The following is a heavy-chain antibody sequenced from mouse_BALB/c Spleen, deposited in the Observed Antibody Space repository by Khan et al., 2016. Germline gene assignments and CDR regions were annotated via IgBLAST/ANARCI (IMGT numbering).Heavy chain of an antibody. J-gene: IGHJ2*01. CDR2: IYPGDGDT. D-gene: IGHD2-2*01. V-gene: IGHV1-87*01. Sequence: QVQLQQSGAELARPGASVKLSCKASGYTFTNYWMQWVKQRPGQGLEWIGAIYPGDGDTRYTQKFKGKATLTADASSSTAYMQLSSLACEDSAVYYGARLNGYDGDYWGQGTTLTVSS. CDR1: GYTFTNYW. CDR3: ARLNGYDGDY.